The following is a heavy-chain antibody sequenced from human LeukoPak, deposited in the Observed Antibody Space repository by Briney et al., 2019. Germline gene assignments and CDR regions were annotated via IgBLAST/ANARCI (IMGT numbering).Heavy chain of an antibody. J-gene: IGHJ5*02. CDR1: GGTFSSYA. D-gene: IGHD6-13*01. Sequence: ASVKVSCKASGGTFSSYAISWVRQAPGQGLEWMVRIIPIFGTANYAQKFQGRVTITTDESTSTAYMELSSLRSEDTAVYYCAREGEAAAGTESPTINWFDPWGQGTLVTVSS. V-gene: IGHV1-69*05. CDR2: IIPIFGTA. CDR3: AREGEAAAGTESPTINWFDP.